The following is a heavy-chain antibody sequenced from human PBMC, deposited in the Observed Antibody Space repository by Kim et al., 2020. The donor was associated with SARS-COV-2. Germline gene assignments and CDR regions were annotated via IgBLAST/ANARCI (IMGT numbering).Heavy chain of an antibody. CDR3: AKDRGKMFIAVAATD. D-gene: IGHD6-19*01. CDR1: GFTFSSYG. CDR2: ISYDGSNK. Sequence: GGSLRLSCAASGFTFSSYGMHWVRQAPGKGLEWVAVISYDGSNKYYADSVKGRFTISRDNSKNTLYLQMNSLRAEDTAVYYCAKDRGKMFIAVAATDWGQGTLVTVSS. J-gene: IGHJ4*02. V-gene: IGHV3-30*18.